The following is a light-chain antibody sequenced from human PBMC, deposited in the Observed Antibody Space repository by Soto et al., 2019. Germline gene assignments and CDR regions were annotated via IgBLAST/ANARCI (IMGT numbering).Light chain of an antibody. J-gene: IGKJ5*01. CDR1: QSVTSH. CDR3: HQRYNWPPIT. Sequence: EIVLTQSPATLSLSPGERATLSCRASQSVTSHLAWYQQKPGQAPRLLIYDASNRATGIPARFSGSGSGTDFTLTISSLEPEDFAVYYCHQRYNWPPITFGQGTRLEIK. V-gene: IGKV3-11*01. CDR2: DAS.